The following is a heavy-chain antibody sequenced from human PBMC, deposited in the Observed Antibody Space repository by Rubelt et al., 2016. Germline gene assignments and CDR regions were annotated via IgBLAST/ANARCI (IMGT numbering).Heavy chain of an antibody. CDR1: GYTITTLS. CDR3: ATRSLWFGEIDRYFDY. J-gene: IGHJ4*02. D-gene: IGHD3-10*01. CDR2: VDTEEGET. V-gene: IGHV1-24*01. Sequence: QVQLVQSGAEVKKPGASVKVSCKVSGYTITTLSMHWVRQAPGKGLEWMGGVDTEEGETTHAEKFRGRVTMTEDTSTDTAYMELSSLRSEDTAVYYCATRSLWFGEIDRYFDYWGQGTLVTVSS.